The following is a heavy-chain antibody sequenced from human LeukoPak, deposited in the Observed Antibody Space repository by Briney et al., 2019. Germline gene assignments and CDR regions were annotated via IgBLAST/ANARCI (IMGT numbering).Heavy chain of an antibody. CDR3: ARAVSLWFGEPQGVDY. CDR2: ISYDGSEK. Sequence: SGGSLKLSCAASGFTFSSYAMHWVRQAPGKGLEWVAVISYDGSEKYYVDSVKGRFTISRDNAKNSLYLQMNSLRAEDTAVYYCARAVSLWFGEPQGVDYWGQGTLVTVSS. CDR1: GFTFSSYA. V-gene: IGHV3-30*04. D-gene: IGHD3-10*01. J-gene: IGHJ4*02.